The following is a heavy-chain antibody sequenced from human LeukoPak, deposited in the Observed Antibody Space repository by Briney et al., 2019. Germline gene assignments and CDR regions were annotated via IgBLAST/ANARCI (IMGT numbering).Heavy chain of an antibody. V-gene: IGHV1-3*01. CDR1: GYTFTSYA. CDR3: ARDSSSWYENLCFDY. D-gene: IGHD6-13*01. Sequence: GASVKVSCKASGYTFTSYAMHWVRQAPGQRLEWMGWINAGNGSTKYSQKFQGRVTITRDTSASTAYMELSSLRSEDTAVYYCARDSSSWYENLCFDYWGQGTLVTVSS. CDR2: INAGNGST. J-gene: IGHJ4*02.